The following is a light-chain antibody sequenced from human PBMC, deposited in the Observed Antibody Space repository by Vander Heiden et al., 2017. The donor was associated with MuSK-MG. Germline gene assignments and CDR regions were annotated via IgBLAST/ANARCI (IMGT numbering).Light chain of an antibody. CDR1: QSVSSN. CDR2: GAS. J-gene: IGKJ1*01. CDR3: QHDNKPLT. Sequence: VVMSESPANLSVSPGERATLSCRASQSVSSNLDWYLQKPGQAARLLIHGASRMLNGIPHRYNRSRFGTEFTLTITSRQSEQLAVYYWQHDNKPLTFGQGTKVEVK. V-gene: IGKV3-15*01.